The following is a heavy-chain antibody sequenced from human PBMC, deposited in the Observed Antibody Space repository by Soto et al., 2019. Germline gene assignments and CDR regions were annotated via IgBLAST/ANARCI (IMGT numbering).Heavy chain of an antibody. V-gene: IGHV3-33*01. D-gene: IGHD3-10*01. CDR3: ARDQVGYFDY. CDR1: GFTFSSYG. CDR2: IWYDGSNK. J-gene: IGHJ4*02. Sequence: QVQLVESGGGVVQPGRSLRLSCAASGFTFSSYGMHWVRQAPGKGLEWVAVIWYDGSNKYYADSVKGRFTISRDNSKNTLYRQMNSLRAEDTAVYYCARDQVGYFDYWGQGTLVTVSS.